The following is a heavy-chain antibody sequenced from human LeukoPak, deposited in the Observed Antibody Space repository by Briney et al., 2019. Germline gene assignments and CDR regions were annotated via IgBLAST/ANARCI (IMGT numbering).Heavy chain of an antibody. J-gene: IGHJ3*02. Sequence: TSETLSLTCTVSGGSFSSGGYYWSWIRQHPGKGLEWIGYIYYSGSTYYNPALKSRVTISVDTSKNQFSLKLSSVTAADTAVYYCASTRRIDYGNAFDIWGQGTMVTVSS. CDR3: ASTRRIDYGNAFDI. CDR1: GGSFSSGGYY. CDR2: IYYSGST. V-gene: IGHV4-31*03. D-gene: IGHD4-17*01.